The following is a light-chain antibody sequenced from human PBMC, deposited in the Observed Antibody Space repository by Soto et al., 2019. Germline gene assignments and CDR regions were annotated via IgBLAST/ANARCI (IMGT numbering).Light chain of an antibody. V-gene: IGKV3-20*01. J-gene: IGKJ2*01. CDR2: GAS. CDR1: QSVASNY. Sequence: EIVLTQSPGTLSLSPGERATLSCRASQSVASNYLAWYQQKPGQTPRLLIYGASNRATDIPDRFSGSGSGKDFTLTISSLEPEDFAVYYCQQYGISPPYTFGQGTKLEIK. CDR3: QQYGISPPYT.